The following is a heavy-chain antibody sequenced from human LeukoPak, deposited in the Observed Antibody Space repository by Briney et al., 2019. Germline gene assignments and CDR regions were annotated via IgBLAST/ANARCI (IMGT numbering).Heavy chain of an antibody. CDR1: GGSISSYY. CDR3: ARVTSSGYSDYFDY. V-gene: IGHV4-59*01. J-gene: IGHJ4*02. CDR2: IYCSGST. D-gene: IGHD3-22*01. Sequence: SETLSLTCTVSGGSISSYYWSWIRQPPGKGLEWIGYIYCSGSTNYNPSLKSRVTISVDTSKNQFSLKLSSVTAADTAVYYCARVTSSGYSDYFDYWGQGTLVTVSS.